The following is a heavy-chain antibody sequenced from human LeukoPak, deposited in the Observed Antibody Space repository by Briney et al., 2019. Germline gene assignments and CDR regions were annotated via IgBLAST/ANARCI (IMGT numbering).Heavy chain of an antibody. Sequence: SETLSLTCTVSGGSISSHYWSWIRQPPGKGLEWIGYIYYSGSTNYNPSLKSRVTISVDTSKNQFSLKLSSVTAADTAVYYCARHNYGGNSLDYWGQGALVTVSS. J-gene: IGHJ4*02. CDR3: ARHNYGGNSLDY. CDR2: IYYSGST. CDR1: GGSISSHY. D-gene: IGHD4-23*01. V-gene: IGHV4-59*11.